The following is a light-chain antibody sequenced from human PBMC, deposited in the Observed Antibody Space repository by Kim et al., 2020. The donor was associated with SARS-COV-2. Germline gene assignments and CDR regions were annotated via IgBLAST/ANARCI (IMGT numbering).Light chain of an antibody. CDR1: QDISNY. J-gene: IGKJ1*01. Sequence: DIQMTKSPSSLSASVGDRVTITCRACQDISNYLAWFQLKPGKAPKLLIYAASALQPGVPSRFSGSGSGTDFTLTVTSLQPEDVATYYCQKCNSAPWTFGQGTKVDIK. CDR2: AAS. V-gene: IGKV1-27*01. CDR3: QKCNSAPWT.